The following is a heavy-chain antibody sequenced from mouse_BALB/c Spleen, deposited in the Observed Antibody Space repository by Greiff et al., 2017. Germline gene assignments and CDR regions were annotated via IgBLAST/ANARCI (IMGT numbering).Heavy chain of an antibody. J-gene: IGHJ3*01. CDR2: IWGDGST. Sequence: QVQLQQSGPGLVAPSQSLSLTCTASGFSLTGYGVNWVRQPPGKGLEWLGMIWGDGSTDYYSALQYRLSISKDNSKSQVFLKMNSLQTDDTAGYYCARALYGYDGFAYWGQGTLVTVSA. V-gene: IGHV2-6-7*01. CDR3: ARALYGYDGFAY. D-gene: IGHD2-2*01. CDR1: GFSLTGYG.